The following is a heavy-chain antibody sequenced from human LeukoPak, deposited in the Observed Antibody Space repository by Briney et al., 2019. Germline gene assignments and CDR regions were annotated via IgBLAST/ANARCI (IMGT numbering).Heavy chain of an antibody. V-gene: IGHV4-59*12. CDR3: ASIAAAGIFIDY. CDR1: GGSISTYY. CDR2: IYSSGTT. J-gene: IGHJ4*02. Sequence: SETLSLTCTVSGGSISTYYWSWIRQPPGKGLEWIWYIYSSGTTSYSPSLKSRVTMSVDTSKNQFSLKLSSVTAADTAVYYCASIAAAGIFIDYWGQGTLVTVSS. D-gene: IGHD6-13*01.